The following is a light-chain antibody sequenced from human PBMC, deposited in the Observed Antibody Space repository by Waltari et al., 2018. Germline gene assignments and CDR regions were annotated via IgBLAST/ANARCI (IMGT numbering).Light chain of an antibody. CDR1: RSNIGNNY. J-gene: IGLJ7*01. CDR3: GTWDSSLSGAV. V-gene: IGLV1-51*01. Sequence: QSVLTQPPSVSAAPGQRVTISCSGGRSNIGNNYVSWYRQFPGTTPKLLIYDDTERRSGLAGRLSGSKSGTSATLDISGLEAGDEADYYCGTWDSSLSGAVFGGGTHLTVL. CDR2: DDT.